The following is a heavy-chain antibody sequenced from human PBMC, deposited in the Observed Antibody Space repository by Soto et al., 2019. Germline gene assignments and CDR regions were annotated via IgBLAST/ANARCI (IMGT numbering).Heavy chain of an antibody. D-gene: IGHD1-1*01. CDR1: GFSLSTSGVG. CDR2: IYWNDDK. J-gene: IGHJ6*02. CDR3: AHSNWNDVPVNYYYGMDV. Sequence: SGPTLVNPTQTLTLTCTFSGFSLSTSGVGVGWIRQPPGKALEWLALIYWNDDKRYSPSLKSRLTITKDTSKNQVVLTMTNMDPVDTATYYCAHSNWNDVPVNYYYGMDVWGQGTTVTVS. V-gene: IGHV2-5*01.